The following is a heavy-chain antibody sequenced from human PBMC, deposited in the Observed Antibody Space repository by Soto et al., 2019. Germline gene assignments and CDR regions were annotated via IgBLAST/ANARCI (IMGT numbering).Heavy chain of an antibody. V-gene: IGHV6-1*01. J-gene: IGHJ3*01. CDR2: TYYRSKWYD. CDR1: GDSVSSNTAA. D-gene: IGHD2-15*01. CDR3: AGEDNHDAFDL. Sequence: SQTHSLTCAISGDSVSSNTAAWNWIRRSPSRGLEWLGRTYYRSKWYDDYAESIKGRIKINPDTSKNQFSLHLNSVTPEDTAVYVCAGEDNHDAFDLLGQGIMVSVSS.